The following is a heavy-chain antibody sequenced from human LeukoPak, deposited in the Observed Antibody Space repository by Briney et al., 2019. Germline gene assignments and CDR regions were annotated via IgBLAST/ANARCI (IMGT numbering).Heavy chain of an antibody. CDR3: AKEIRNFGTYYYYMDV. V-gene: IGHV3-23*01. Sequence: GGSLRLSCAASGFTFSSYAMSWVRQAPGKGLEWVSAISGSGGSTYYADSVKGRFTISRDNSKNTLYLQMNTLRAEDTALYYCAKEIRNFGTYYYYMDVWGKGTTVTISS. J-gene: IGHJ6*03. CDR2: ISGSGGST. D-gene: IGHD3-10*01. CDR1: GFTFSSYA.